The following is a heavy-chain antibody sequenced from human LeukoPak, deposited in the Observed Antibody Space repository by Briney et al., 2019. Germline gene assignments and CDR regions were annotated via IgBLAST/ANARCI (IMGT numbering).Heavy chain of an antibody. CDR3: ARGPLDYYYYYYVDV. Sequence: PGGSLRLSCAASGFTFSSYGMHWVRQAPGKGLEWVAVIWYDGSNKYYADSVKGRFTISRDNSKNTLYLQMNSLRAEDTAVYYCARGPLDYYYYYYVDVWGKGTTVTVSS. CDR2: IWYDGSNK. D-gene: IGHD1-1*01. CDR1: GFTFSSYG. V-gene: IGHV3-33*01. J-gene: IGHJ6*03.